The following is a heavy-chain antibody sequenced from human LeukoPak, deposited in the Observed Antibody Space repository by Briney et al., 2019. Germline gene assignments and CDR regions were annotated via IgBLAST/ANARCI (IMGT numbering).Heavy chain of an antibody. CDR1: GFNFNDYY. D-gene: IGHD4-17*01. CDR3: ARTNPVYGDYDY. J-gene: IGHJ4*02. CDR2: ITTGRTL. V-gene: IGHV3-11*01. Sequence: GGSLRLSCAASGFNFNDYYMSWIRQAPGKGLEGVSYITTGRTLSYADSVKGRFTISRDNSKNTLFLQMNTLRADDTAVYHCARTNPVYGDYDYWGQGTLVTVSS.